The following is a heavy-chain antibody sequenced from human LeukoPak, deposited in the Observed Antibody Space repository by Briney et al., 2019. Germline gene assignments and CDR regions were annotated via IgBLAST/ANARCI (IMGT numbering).Heavy chain of an antibody. V-gene: IGHV3-48*01. CDR1: GFTFSSYS. Sequence: HPGGSLRLSCAASGFTFSSYSMNWVRQAPGKGLEWVSYISSSSSTIYYADFVKGRFTISRDNAKNSLYLQMNSLRAEDTAVYYCARAKRNGFDIWGQGTMVTVSS. CDR3: ARAKRNGFDI. CDR2: ISSSSSTI. J-gene: IGHJ3*02.